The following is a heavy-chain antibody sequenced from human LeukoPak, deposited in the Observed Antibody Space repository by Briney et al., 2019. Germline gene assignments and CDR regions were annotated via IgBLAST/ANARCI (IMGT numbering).Heavy chain of an antibody. J-gene: IGHJ3*02. V-gene: IGHV4-61*02. CDR3: ARFLVAVDAFDI. D-gene: IGHD2-8*02. CDR2: IYTSGST. Sequence: SQTLSLTGTVSGGSISSGSYYWSWIRQPAGKGLEWIGRIYTSGSTNYNPSLKSRVTISVDTSKNQFSLKLSSVTAADTAVYYCARFLVAVDAFDIWGQGTMVTVSS. CDR1: GGSISSGSYY.